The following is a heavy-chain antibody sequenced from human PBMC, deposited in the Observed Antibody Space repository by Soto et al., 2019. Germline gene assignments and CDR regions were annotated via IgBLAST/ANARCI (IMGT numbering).Heavy chain of an antibody. D-gene: IGHD3-22*01. CDR1: GGSFSGYY. Sequence: PSETLSLTCAVYGGSFSGYYWSWIRQPPGKGLEWIGEINHSGSTNYNPSLKSRVTISVDTSKNQFSLKLSSVTAADTAVYYCARKEYYYASSGYYSFDYWGQGTLVTVSS. J-gene: IGHJ4*02. CDR2: INHSGST. V-gene: IGHV4-34*01. CDR3: ARKEYYYASSGYYSFDY.